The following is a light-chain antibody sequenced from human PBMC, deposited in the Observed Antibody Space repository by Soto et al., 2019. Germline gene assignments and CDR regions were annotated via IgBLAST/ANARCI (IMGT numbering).Light chain of an antibody. CDR3: QQRSNWLFT. J-gene: IGKJ3*01. CDR1: QSISSW. V-gene: IGKV1-5*01. CDR2: DAS. Sequence: DIQMTQSPSTLSATAGDRVTITCRASQSISSWLAWYQHKPGKAPKLLIYDASNRATGIPARFSGSGSGTDFTLTISSLEPEDFAVYYCQQRSNWLFTFGPGTKVDIK.